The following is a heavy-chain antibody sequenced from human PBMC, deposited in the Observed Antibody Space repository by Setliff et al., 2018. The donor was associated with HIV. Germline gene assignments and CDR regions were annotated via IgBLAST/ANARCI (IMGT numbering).Heavy chain of an antibody. CDR2: IYYNGGT. CDR1: GGSITSYY. J-gene: IGHJ4*02. V-gene: IGHV4-59*01. CDR3: ARERPQSHFFDY. D-gene: IGHD6-19*01. Sequence: PSQTLSLPCTVSGGSITSYYWSWIRQTPGKRLEYIGYIYYNGGTNYNPSLKSRVTVSLDTSKNQFSLSLRSVTAADTAVYFCARERPQSHFFDYWGQGTLVTVSS.